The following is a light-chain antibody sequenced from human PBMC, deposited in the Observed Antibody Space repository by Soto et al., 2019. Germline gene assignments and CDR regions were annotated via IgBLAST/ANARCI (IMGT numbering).Light chain of an antibody. Sequence: EIVLTQSPATLSLSPGERATLSCRASQSVSSYLAWYQQKPGQAPRLLIYDASNRATGIPTRFSGSGSGTDFTLTISSLEPEDFAVYYCQQRNNWPLITFGQGTRLEIK. CDR2: DAS. V-gene: IGKV3-11*01. CDR3: QQRNNWPLIT. J-gene: IGKJ5*01. CDR1: QSVSSY.